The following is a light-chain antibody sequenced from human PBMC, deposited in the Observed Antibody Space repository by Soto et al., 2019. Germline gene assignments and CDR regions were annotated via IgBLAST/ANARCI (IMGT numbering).Light chain of an antibody. CDR3: HHYGST. CDR2: GAS. CDR1: QTITSTY. J-gene: IGKJ1*01. V-gene: IGKV3-20*01. Sequence: EIVWTQSPATLSLSPGERATLSCRASQTITSTYLAWYQQKPGQAPRLLIYGASSRATGIPDRFSGSGSETDFTLTISRLEPEDFAVYYCHHYGSTFGQGTKVDIK.